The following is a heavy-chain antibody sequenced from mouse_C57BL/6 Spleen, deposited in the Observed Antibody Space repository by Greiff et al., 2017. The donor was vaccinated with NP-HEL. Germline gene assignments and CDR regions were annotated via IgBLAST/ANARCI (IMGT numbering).Heavy chain of an antibody. CDR3: TREGNWAWFSY. J-gene: IGHJ3*01. V-gene: IGHV1-15*01. Sequence: VQLQQSGAELVRPGASVTLSCKASGYTFTDYEMHWVKQTPVHGLEWIGAIDPETGGTAYNQKFKGKAILTADKSSSTAYRELRSLTSEDSAVYYCTREGNWAWFSYWGQGTLVTVSA. CDR2: IDPETGGT. CDR1: GYTFTDYE. D-gene: IGHD4-1*01.